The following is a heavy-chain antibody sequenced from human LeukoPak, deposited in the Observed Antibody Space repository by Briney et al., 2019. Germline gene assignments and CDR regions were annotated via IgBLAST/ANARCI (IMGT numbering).Heavy chain of an antibody. V-gene: IGHV3-23*01. CDR2: ISGGGGST. CDR1: GFTFSSYA. CDR3: ARLYYYDSSGYYSEDY. Sequence: GGSLRLSCAASGFTFSSYAMSWVRQAPGKGLEWVSAISGGGGSTYYADSVKGRFTISRDNSKNTLYLQMNSLRAEDTAVYYCARLYYYDSSGYYSEDYWGQGTLVTVSS. J-gene: IGHJ4*02. D-gene: IGHD3-22*01.